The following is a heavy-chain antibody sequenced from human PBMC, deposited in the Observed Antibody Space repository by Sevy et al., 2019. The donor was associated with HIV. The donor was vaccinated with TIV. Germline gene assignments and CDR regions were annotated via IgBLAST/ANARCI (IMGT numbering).Heavy chain of an antibody. CDR3: AKDQGDFGIVVVLDY. CDR1: GFTFSSYA. Sequence: GGSLRLSCAASGFTFSSYAISWVRQAPGKGLEWVSAISGSGASTYYADSVKGRFTISRDNSKNTLYLQMNSLRAEDTAVYYCAKDQGDFGIVVVLDYWGQGTLVTVSS. J-gene: IGHJ4*02. V-gene: IGHV3-23*01. D-gene: IGHD3-22*01. CDR2: ISGSGAST.